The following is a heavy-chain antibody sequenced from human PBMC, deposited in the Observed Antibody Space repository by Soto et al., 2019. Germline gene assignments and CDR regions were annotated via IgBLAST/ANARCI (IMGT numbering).Heavy chain of an antibody. Sequence: GGSLRLSCAASGFTFSSYDMHWVRQATGKGLEWVSAIGTAGDTYYPGSVKGRFTISRENAKNSLYLQMNSLRAGDTAVYYCARDIGYSSGWYAFDIWGQGTMVTVSS. CDR1: GFTFSSYD. CDR3: ARDIGYSSGWYAFDI. J-gene: IGHJ3*02. D-gene: IGHD6-19*01. CDR2: IGTAGDT. V-gene: IGHV3-13*01.